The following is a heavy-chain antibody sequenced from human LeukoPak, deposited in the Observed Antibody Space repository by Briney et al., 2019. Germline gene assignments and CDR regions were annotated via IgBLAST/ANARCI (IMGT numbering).Heavy chain of an antibody. CDR1: GVSMSAYQ. V-gene: IGHV4-4*09. D-gene: IGHD2-21*01. J-gene: IGHJ4*02. CDR2: INTKGET. Sequence: PSETLSLTCTVSGVSMSAYQWSWVRQPPEKGLEWIGCINTKGETSYYPSLKSRVTTSVDTSKSQFSLRLTSVTAADMAVYYCATSNDAKIAPFDHWGQGATVTVSS. CDR3: ATSNDAKIAPFDH.